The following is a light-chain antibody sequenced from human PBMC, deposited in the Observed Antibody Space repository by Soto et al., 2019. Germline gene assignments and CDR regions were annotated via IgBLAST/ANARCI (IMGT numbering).Light chain of an antibody. CDR2: EVT. CDR3: SSYAGSNNPWV. CDR1: SSDVGAYNY. J-gene: IGLJ3*02. Sequence: QSVLTQPPSASGSPGQSVTISCTGTSSDVGAYNYVCWYQQHPGKDPKLIISEVTKRPSVVPDRFSGSKSGNTASLSVTGLQAEDEADYYCSSYAGSNNPWVFGGGTKLTVL. V-gene: IGLV2-8*01.